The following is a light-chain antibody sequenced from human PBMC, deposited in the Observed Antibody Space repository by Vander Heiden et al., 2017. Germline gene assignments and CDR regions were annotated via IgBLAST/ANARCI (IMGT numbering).Light chain of an antibody. CDR3: QRYASSLT. Sequence: IVLTTSPGSLSLSPGERVTLTCRASQSVGNTLFACYQQKAGQTHRLLNDGSTSQTTGIPNRCGSSGAGTDFTLTSTILEAEDFAVYCCQRYASSLTFGGGTKVEIK. V-gene: IGKV3-20*01. CDR1: QSVGNTL. J-gene: IGKJ4*01. CDR2: GST.